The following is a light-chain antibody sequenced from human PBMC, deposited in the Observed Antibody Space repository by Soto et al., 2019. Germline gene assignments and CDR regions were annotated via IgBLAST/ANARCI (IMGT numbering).Light chain of an antibody. Sequence: QAVLTQPPSASGTPGRRITISCSGSSSNIGSNSVSWYQQLPGTAPKLLIYTNNQRPSGVSDRISGSKSDTSASLAISGLQSVDEAYYFCAACDDSLNSYVFGTGTKVTVL. CDR1: SSNIGSNS. CDR3: AACDDSLNSYV. J-gene: IGLJ1*01. CDR2: TNN. V-gene: IGLV1-44*01.